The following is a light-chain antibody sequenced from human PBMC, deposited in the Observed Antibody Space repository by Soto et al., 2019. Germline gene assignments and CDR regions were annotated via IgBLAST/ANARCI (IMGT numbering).Light chain of an antibody. Sequence: QSVLIQPPSVSGSAGQSVTISCTGTSSGVGSYDYVSWYQQHPGTVPKPMIYNVNTRPSGVPDRFSGSKSGDTASVTISGLQAEDEADYYCSSYTSSSTPYVFGTGTKVTVL. J-gene: IGLJ1*01. CDR1: SSGVGSYDY. CDR3: SSYTSSSTPYV. CDR2: NVN. V-gene: IGLV2-18*02.